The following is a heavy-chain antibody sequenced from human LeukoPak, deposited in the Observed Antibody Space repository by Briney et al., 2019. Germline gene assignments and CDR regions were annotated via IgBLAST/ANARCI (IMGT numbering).Heavy chain of an antibody. V-gene: IGHV4-59*02. J-gene: IGHJ4*02. CDR2: IFHSGST. CDR1: GCSVSNYY. D-gene: IGHD1-26*01. Sequence: SETLCLTCIVSGCSVSNYYWSWILQPPGKGLEWIGYIFHSGSTKYNSSLMSRVTISVDTSKNQFSLKLTSVTAADTAVYYCARIMLGATPYFDYWGQGTLVTVSS. CDR3: ARIMLGATPYFDY.